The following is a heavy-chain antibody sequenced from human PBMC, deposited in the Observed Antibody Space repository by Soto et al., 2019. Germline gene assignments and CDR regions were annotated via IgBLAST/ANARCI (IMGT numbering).Heavy chain of an antibody. CDR3: ASPGQQQLVPLY. Sequence: QVQLVESGGGVVQPGRSLRLSCAASGFTFSSYGMNWVRQAPGKGLEWVAVIWDDGSNKYYADSVKGRVTISRDNSKNTLQLQMNSLRADDTAVYYCASPGQQQLVPLYWGQGTLVTASS. CDR2: IWDDGSNK. J-gene: IGHJ4*02. V-gene: IGHV3-33*01. D-gene: IGHD6-13*01. CDR1: GFTFSSYG.